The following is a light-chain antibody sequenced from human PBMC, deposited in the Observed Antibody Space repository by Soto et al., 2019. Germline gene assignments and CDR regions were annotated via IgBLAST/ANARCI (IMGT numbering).Light chain of an antibody. CDR2: AAS. J-gene: IGKJ5*01. CDR3: QQYNNWS. CDR1: QSVGSN. Sequence: EMVMTQSQDTIAVSPGGGATHCCRASQSVGSNLAWYQQKPGQAPRLLIYAASTRATGIPARFSGSGSGTEFALPISSLQSEDFAVYDCQQYNNWSFGQGTRLEIK. V-gene: IGKV3-15*01.